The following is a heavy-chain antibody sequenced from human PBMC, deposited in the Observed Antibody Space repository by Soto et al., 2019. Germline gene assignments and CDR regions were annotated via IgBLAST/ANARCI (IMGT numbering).Heavy chain of an antibody. CDR2: MSYDGSNK. D-gene: IGHD1-26*01. Sequence: QVQLVESGGGVVQPGRSLRLSCAASGFTFSTYGMHWVRQAPGKGLEWVAVMSYDGSNKYYADSVRGRFTISRDNSKNTLYLQMNSLRVEDTAVYHCAKGGGSYYRHPRIDHWGQGTLLTVSS. V-gene: IGHV3-30*18. CDR3: AKGGGSYYRHPRIDH. CDR1: GFTFSTYG. J-gene: IGHJ4*02.